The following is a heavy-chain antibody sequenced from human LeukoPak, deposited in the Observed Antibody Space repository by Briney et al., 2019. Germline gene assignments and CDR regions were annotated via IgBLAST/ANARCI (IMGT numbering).Heavy chain of an antibody. J-gene: IGHJ4*02. D-gene: IGHD6-19*01. CDR3: AHRPGRIAVAGGGYSDY. Sequence: SGPTLVKPTQTLTLTCTFSGFSLSTSGVGVGWIRQPPVKALEWLALIYWNDDKRYSPSLKSRLTITKDTSKNQVVLTMTNMDPVDTATYYCAHRPGRIAVAGGGYSDYWGQGTLVTVSS. CDR1: GFSLSTSGVG. CDR2: IYWNDDK. V-gene: IGHV2-5*01.